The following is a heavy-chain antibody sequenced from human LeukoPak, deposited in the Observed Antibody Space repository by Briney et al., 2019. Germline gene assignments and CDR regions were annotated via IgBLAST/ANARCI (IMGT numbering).Heavy chain of an antibody. V-gene: IGHV4-39*07. CDR2: YSGST. Sequence: YSGSTYYNPSLKSRVTISVDTSKNQFSLKLSSVTAADTAVYYCAREPTRDIVVVPAAYFDYWGQGTLVTVSS. CDR3: AREPTRDIVVVPAAYFDY. J-gene: IGHJ4*02. D-gene: IGHD2-2*01.